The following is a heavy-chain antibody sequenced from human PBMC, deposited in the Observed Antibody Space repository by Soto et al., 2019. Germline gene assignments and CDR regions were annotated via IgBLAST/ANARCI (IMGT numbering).Heavy chain of an antibody. V-gene: IGHV3-11*01. CDR2: INGGGTTI. J-gene: IGHJ4*02. CDR3: ARNSPTTYFDY. Sequence: PGGSLRLSCAASGFTFRHYYMSWIRQAPGKGLEGVSYINGGGTTIYYADSVKGRFTISRDNAKNSLYLQMNSLRAEDTAVYYCARNSPTTYFDYWGQGTLVTVSS. D-gene: IGHD5-12*01. CDR1: GFTFRHYY.